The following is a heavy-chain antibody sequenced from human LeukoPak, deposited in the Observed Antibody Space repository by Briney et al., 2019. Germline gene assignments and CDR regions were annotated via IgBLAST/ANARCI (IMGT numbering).Heavy chain of an antibody. V-gene: IGHV3-53*01. J-gene: IGHJ4*02. Sequence: GGSLRVSCAASGFTVSSNYMRWVRQAPGKGLEWVSVIYSGVSTYYADSVKGRFTISRDNSKNMVYLQMNSLTAEDTAVYYCARDRGGLGSVFDYWGQGTLVTVSS. CDR2: IYSGVST. D-gene: IGHD3-10*01. CDR3: ARDRGGLGSVFDY. CDR1: GFTVSSNY.